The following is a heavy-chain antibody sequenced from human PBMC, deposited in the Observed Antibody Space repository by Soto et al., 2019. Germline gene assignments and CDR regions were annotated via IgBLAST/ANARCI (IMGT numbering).Heavy chain of an antibody. CDR2: IKQGGSEK. J-gene: IGHJ2*01. D-gene: IGHD3-22*01. Sequence: EVQLVESGGGLVQPGGSLRLSCAASGFTFSNYWMSWVRQAPGKGLEWVANIKQGGSEKYYVDSVKGRFTISRDNAKNSLYLQMNSLRAEDTAVYYCARDHGGYYFSYWYFDLWGRGTLVTVSS. CDR3: ARDHGGYYFSYWYFDL. CDR1: GFTFSNYW. V-gene: IGHV3-7*03.